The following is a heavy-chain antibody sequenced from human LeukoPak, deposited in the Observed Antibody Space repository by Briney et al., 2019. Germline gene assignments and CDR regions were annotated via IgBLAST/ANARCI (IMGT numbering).Heavy chain of an antibody. Sequence: SETLSLTCTVSGGSISSSSYYWGWIRQPPGTGLEWIGSIYYSGSTYYNPSLKSRVTISVDTSKNQFSLKLSSVTAADTAVYYCARLRMYYYDSSGSLGFDYWGQGTLVTVSS. V-gene: IGHV4-39*01. CDR1: GGSISSSSYY. CDR2: IYYSGST. D-gene: IGHD3-22*01. J-gene: IGHJ4*02. CDR3: ARLRMYYYDSSGSLGFDY.